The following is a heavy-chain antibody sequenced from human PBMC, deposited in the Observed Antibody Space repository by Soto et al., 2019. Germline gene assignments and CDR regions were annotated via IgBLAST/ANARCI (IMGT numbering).Heavy chain of an antibody. Sequence: QVQLVQSGDEVKKPGASVKVSCKASGYIFVNYGIAWVRQAPGQGLEWMGWISPYNGNTHSATKVQGRLTMTKDTSTSTAYMDLGSLTSDDTAVYYCVMVDNYVTPTQQEVWGQGTTGTVSS. CDR2: ISPYNGNT. D-gene: IGHD3-16*01. J-gene: IGHJ6*02. V-gene: IGHV1-18*01. CDR1: GYIFVNYG. CDR3: VMVDNYVTPTQQEV.